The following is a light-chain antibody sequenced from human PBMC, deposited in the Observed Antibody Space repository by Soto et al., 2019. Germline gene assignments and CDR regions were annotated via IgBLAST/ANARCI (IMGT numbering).Light chain of an antibody. CDR1: QSVGSN. J-gene: IGKJ4*01. CDR3: RQYNVWPLT. Sequence: EIVMTQSAATLSVSPGERATLSCRPSQSVGSNLAWYQQKPGQAPRLLIYAASTRATGIPARFSDSGSGTDFTLTINSLQSEDFAVYYCRQYNVWPLTFGGGTKVEIE. V-gene: IGKV3-15*01. CDR2: AAS.